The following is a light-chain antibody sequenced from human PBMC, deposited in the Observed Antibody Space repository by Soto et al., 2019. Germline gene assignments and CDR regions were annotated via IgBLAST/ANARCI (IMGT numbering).Light chain of an antibody. CDR3: CSYTSRDTRL. Sequence: QSALTQPASVSGSPGQSITISCTGTSSDIGAYDRVSWYQHHPGNTPKLMLFEVSNRPPGVSDRFSGSKSDFTASLTISRLQAEDEADYYCCSYTSRDTRLFGTGTKLPVL. J-gene: IGLJ1*01. CDR1: SSDIGAYDR. V-gene: IGLV2-14*01. CDR2: EVS.